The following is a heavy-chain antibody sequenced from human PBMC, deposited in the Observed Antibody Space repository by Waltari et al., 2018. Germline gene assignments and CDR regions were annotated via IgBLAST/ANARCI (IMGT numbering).Heavy chain of an antibody. V-gene: IGHV4-4*02. CDR1: GGPIRSSNW. D-gene: IGHD6-6*01. CDR3: ARSIAAQYYYYGMDV. J-gene: IGHJ6*02. CDR2: IYHSGRT. Sequence: QVQLQESGPGLVKPSGTLSLTCAVSGGPIRSSNWWSWARQPPGKGLEWIGEIYHSGRTNYNPSLKSRVTISVDKSKNQFSLKLSSVTAADTAVYYCARSIAAQYYYYGMDVWGQGTTVTVSS.